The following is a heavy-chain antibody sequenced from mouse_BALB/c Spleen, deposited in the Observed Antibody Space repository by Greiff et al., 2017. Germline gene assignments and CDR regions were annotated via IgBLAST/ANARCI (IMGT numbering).Heavy chain of an antibody. CDR3: ARGQLTGSFAY. CDR1: GFSLTGYG. V-gene: IGHV2-6-7*01. J-gene: IGHJ3*01. Sequence: VQLVESGPGLVAPSQSLSITCTVSGFSLTGYGVNWVRQPPGKGLEWLGMIWGDGSTDYNSALKSRLSISKDNSKSQVFLKMNGLQTDDTARYYCARGQLTGSFAYWGQGTLVTVSA. D-gene: IGHD4-1*01. CDR2: IWGDGST.